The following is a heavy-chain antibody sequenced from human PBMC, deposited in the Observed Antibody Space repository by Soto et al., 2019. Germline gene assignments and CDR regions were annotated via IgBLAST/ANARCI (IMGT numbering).Heavy chain of an antibody. Sequence: QVNLQESGPGLVRPSETLSVTCTVSGASISIGFYYWSWFRQQPGRGLEWIGHISDSVNISCNPSLKSRGNIREDSRKNQFSLRLTSVTAADTAVYSCARSYSRSIHAFDVRGQGTVVSVSS. CDR1: GASISIGFYY. CDR2: ISDSVNI. J-gene: IGHJ3*01. V-gene: IGHV4-31*03. CDR3: ARSYSRSIHAFDV. D-gene: IGHD1-26*01.